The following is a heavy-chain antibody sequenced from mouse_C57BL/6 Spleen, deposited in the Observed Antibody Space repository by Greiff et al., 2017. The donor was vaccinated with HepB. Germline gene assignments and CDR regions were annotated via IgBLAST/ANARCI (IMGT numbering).Heavy chain of an antibody. CDR3: ARLIYYDYDGVDD. Sequence: QVQLQQPGAELVKPGASVKLSCKASGYTFTSYWMHWVKQRPGQGLEWIGMIHPNSGSTNYNEKFKSKATLTVDKSSSTAYMQLSSLTSEDSAVYYWARLIYYDYDGVDDWGQGTTLTVSS. CDR2: IHPNSGST. D-gene: IGHD2-4*01. J-gene: IGHJ2*01. V-gene: IGHV1-64*01. CDR1: GYTFTSYW.